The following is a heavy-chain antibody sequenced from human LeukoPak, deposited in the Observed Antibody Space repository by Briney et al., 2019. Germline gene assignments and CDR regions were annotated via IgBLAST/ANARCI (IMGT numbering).Heavy chain of an antibody. CDR3: ARESGYSFDY. CDR1: GFTFSSYA. D-gene: IGHD5-12*01. CDR2: ISSSSSYI. Sequence: GGSLRLSCAASGFTFSSYAMSWVRQAPGKGLEWVSAISSSSSYIYYADSVKGRFTISRDNAKNSLYLQMNSLRAEDTAVYYCARESGYSFDYWGQGTLVTVSS. V-gene: IGHV3-21*04. J-gene: IGHJ4*02.